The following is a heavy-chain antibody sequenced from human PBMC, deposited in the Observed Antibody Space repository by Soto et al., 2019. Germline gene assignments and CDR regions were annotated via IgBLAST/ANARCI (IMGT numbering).Heavy chain of an antibody. J-gene: IGHJ1*01. CDR1: GYTFTSYG. CDR2: ISAYNGNT. Sequence: ASVKVSCKASGYTFTSYGISWVRQAPGQGLEWMEWISAYNGNTNYAQKLQGRVTMTTDTSTSTAYMEQRSLRSDDTAVYYCARDWDCSGGSCYQHWGQGTLVTVSS. CDR3: ARDWDCSGGSCYQH. V-gene: IGHV1-18*01. D-gene: IGHD2-15*01.